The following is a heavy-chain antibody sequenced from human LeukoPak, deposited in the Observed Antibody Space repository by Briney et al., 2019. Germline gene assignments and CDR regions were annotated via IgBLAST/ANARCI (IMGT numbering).Heavy chain of an antibody. D-gene: IGHD6-19*01. CDR2: INHSGST. V-gene: IGHV4-34*01. CDR3: ARLQVAGSQHDAFDI. Sequence: SETLSLTCAVYGGSFSGYYWSWIRRPPGKGLEWIGEINHSGSTNYNPSLKSRVTISVDTSKNQFSLKLSSVTAADTAVYYCARLQVAGSQHDAFDIWGQGTMVTVSS. J-gene: IGHJ3*02. CDR1: GGSFSGYY.